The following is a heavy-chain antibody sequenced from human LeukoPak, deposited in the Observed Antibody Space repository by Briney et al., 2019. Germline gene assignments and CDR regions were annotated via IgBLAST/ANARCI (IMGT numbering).Heavy chain of an antibody. J-gene: IGHJ4*02. CDR3: AKGGGPYDSSGYPDY. Sequence: GRSLRLSCAASGFTFDDYAMHWVRQAPGKGLEWVSGISWNSGSIGYADSVKGRFTISGDNAKNSLYLQMNSLRAEDMALYYCAKGGGPYDSSGYPDYWGQGTLVTVSS. CDR2: ISWNSGSI. D-gene: IGHD3-22*01. CDR1: GFTFDDYA. V-gene: IGHV3-9*03.